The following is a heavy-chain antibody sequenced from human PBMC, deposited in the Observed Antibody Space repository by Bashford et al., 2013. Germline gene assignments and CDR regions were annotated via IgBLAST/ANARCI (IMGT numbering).Heavy chain of an antibody. CDR3: ARGGGGDSDSIYYYYYYMDV. CDR2: ISTSKRNT. Sequence: ASVKVSCKASGYTFTSYGISWVRQAPGQGLEWMGWISTSKRNTNYAQKLQGRVTMTTDTSTSTAYMELRSLRSDDTAVYYCARGGGGDSDSIYYYYYYMDVWGKGTTVTVSS. V-gene: IGHV1-18*01. J-gene: IGHJ6*03. D-gene: IGHD6-13*01. CDR1: GYTFTSYG.